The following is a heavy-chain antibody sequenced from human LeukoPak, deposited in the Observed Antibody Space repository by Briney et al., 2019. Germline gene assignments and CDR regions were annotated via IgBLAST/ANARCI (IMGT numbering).Heavy chain of an antibody. D-gene: IGHD6-19*01. Sequence: GGSLRLSCVASGFTFSSYGMHWVRQAPGKGLEWVAVISYDGSNKYYADSVKGRFTISRDNSKNTLYLQMNSLRAEDTAVYYCARDGPGSGSGSGSWGQGTLVTVSS. J-gene: IGHJ5*02. CDR2: ISYDGSNK. V-gene: IGHV3-30*03. CDR1: GFTFSSYG. CDR3: ARDGPGSGSGSGS.